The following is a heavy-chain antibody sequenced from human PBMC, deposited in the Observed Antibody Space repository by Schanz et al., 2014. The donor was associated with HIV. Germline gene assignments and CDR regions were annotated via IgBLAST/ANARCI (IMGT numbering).Heavy chain of an antibody. V-gene: IGHV1-69*01. CDR1: GGTFSSYV. CDR3: ASPAESERGPGDAFDI. D-gene: IGHD1-1*01. J-gene: IGHJ3*02. Sequence: QVQLVQSGAEVKKPGASVKVSCKASGGTFSSYVITWVRQAPGQGLEWMGGIIPLFGTPKYAQNFQGRVTITAEESTSTVFMELSRLTSEDTAVYYCASPAESERGPGDAFDIWGQGTLVTVSS. CDR2: IIPLFGTP.